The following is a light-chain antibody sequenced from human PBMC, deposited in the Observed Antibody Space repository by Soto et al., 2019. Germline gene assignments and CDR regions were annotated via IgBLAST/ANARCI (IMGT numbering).Light chain of an antibody. Sequence: DIQLTQSPSFLSASVGDRVMITCRVSQGISSYLAWYQQKPGKAPKLLIYAISTFQSGVPSRFSGSGPGTEFTLTISSLQPEDFATYYCQQLNTYPVTFGGGTKVEIK. CDR2: AIS. V-gene: IGKV1-9*01. CDR1: QGISSY. J-gene: IGKJ4*01. CDR3: QQLNTYPVT.